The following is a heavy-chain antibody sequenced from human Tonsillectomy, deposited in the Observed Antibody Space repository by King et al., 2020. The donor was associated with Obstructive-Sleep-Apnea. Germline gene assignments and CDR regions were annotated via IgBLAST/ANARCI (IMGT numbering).Heavy chain of an antibody. D-gene: IGHD3-9*01. J-gene: IGHJ4*02. Sequence: QLQESGPGLVKPSQTLSLTCTVSGGSISSGGYYWSWIRQHPGKGLEWIGSIYYSGSTFYNPTPKSRVTISVDTSTNQFSLKLSSLTAADTAVYYCARDRYGMLTGPLWDWGQGTLVTVSS. CDR2: IYYSGST. V-gene: IGHV4-31*03. CDR3: ARDRYGMLTGPLWD. CDR1: GGSISSGGYY.